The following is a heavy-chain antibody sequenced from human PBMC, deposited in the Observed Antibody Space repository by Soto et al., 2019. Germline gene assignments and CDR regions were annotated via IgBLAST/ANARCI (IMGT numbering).Heavy chain of an antibody. V-gene: IGHV4-30-2*01. CDR3: ARGRGYYDSSGYRLDYFQY. CDR1: GGSISSGGYP. CDR2: IYHSGTT. J-gene: IGHJ1*01. Sequence: RSLTCAVSGGSISSGGYPWSWIRQPPGKGLEWIGYIYHSGTTFYNPSLKSRVTISVDRSKNQFSLKLSSVTAADTAVYYCARGRGYYDSSGYRLDYFQYWGQGTLVTVSS. D-gene: IGHD3-22*01.